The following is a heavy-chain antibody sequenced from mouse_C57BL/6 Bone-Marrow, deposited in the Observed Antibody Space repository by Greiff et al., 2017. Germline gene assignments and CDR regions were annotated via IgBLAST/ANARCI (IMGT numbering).Heavy chain of an antibody. CDR2: INPYNGGT. D-gene: IGHD2-1*01. CDR1: GYTFTDYY. Sequence: VHVKQSGPVLVKPGASVKMSCKASGYTFTDYYMNWVKQSHGKSLEWIGVINPYNGGTSYNQKFKGKATLTVDKSSSTAYMELNSLTSEDSAVYYCARWGGNYRMDYWGQGTSVTVSS. CDR3: ARWGGNYRMDY. J-gene: IGHJ4*01. V-gene: IGHV1-19*01.